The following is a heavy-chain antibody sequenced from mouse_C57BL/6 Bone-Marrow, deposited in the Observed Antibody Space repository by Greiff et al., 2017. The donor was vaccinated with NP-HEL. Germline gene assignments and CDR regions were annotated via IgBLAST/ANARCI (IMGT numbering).Heavy chain of an antibody. Sequence: EVQLQQSGAELVRPGASVKLSCTASGFNIKDYYMHWVKQRPEQGLEWIGRIDPEDGDTEYAPKFQGKATMTADTSSNTAYLQLSSLTSEDTAVYYCTTFYGNCGAWFAYWGQGTLVTVSA. D-gene: IGHD2-1*01. CDR1: GFNIKDYY. CDR3: TTFYGNCGAWFAY. V-gene: IGHV14-1*01. J-gene: IGHJ3*01. CDR2: IDPEDGDT.